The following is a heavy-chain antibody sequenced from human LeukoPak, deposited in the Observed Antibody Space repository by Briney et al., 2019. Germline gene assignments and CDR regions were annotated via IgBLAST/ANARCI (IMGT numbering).Heavy chain of an antibody. CDR1: GGSISSYY. CDR2: IYTSGST. CDR3: ATQDYVILTGYPEALYAFDI. D-gene: IGHD3-9*01. V-gene: IGHV4-4*07. J-gene: IGHJ3*02. Sequence: PSETLSLTCTVSGGSISSYYWSWIRQPAGKGLEWIGRIYTSGSTNYNPSLKSRVTMSVDTSKNQFSLKLSSVTAADTAVYYCATQDYVILTGYPEALYAFDIWGQGTMVTVSS.